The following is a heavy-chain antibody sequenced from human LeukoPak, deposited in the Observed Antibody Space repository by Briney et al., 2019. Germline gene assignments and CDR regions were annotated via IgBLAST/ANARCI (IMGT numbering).Heavy chain of an antibody. Sequence: GGSLRLSCAASGFTFSGSAMHWVRQASGKGLEWVGRIRSKANSYATAYPASVKGRFTISRDDSKNTAYLQMNSLKTEDTAVYYCTRDYGDYYYYYYMDVWGKGSTVTVSS. CDR2: IRSKANSYAT. CDR1: GFTFSGSA. D-gene: IGHD4-17*01. J-gene: IGHJ6*03. V-gene: IGHV3-73*01. CDR3: TRDYGDYYYYYYMDV.